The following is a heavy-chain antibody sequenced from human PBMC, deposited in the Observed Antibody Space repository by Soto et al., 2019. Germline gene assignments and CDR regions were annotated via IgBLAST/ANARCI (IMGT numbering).Heavy chain of an antibody. CDR1: GFTFSDYY. V-gene: IGHV3-11*06. J-gene: IGHJ4*02. CDR2: ISSSSSYT. CDR3: ARDSNGGVGANRFPDY. Sequence: QVQLVESGGGLVKPGGSLRLSCAASGFTFSDYYMSWIRQAPGKGLEWVSYISSSSSYTNYADSVKGRFTISRDNAKNSLYLQMNSLRADDTAVYYCARDSNGGVGANRFPDYWGQGTLVTVSS. D-gene: IGHD1-26*01.